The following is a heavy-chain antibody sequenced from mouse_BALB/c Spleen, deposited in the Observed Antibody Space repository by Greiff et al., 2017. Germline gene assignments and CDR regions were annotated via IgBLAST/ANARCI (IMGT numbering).Heavy chain of an antibody. J-gene: IGHJ4*01. V-gene: IGHV1-87*01. CDR1: GYTFTSYW. Sequence: VQLQESGAELARPGASVKLSCKASGYTFTSYWMQWVKQRPGQGLEWIGAIYPGDGDTRYTQKFKGKATLTADKSSSTAYMQLSSLASEDSAVYYCARGGIRGYAMDYWGQGTSVTVSS. CDR2: IYPGDGDT. D-gene: IGHD2-4*01. CDR3: ARGGIRGYAMDY.